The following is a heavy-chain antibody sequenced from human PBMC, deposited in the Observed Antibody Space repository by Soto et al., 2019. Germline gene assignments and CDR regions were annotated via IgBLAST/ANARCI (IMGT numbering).Heavy chain of an antibody. Sequence: SETLSLTCTVSGGSISSGDYYWSWIRQPPGKGLEWIGYIYYSGSTYYNPSLKSRVTISVDTSKNQFSLKLSSVTAADTAVYYCARAWGYYDSSGYPPYNWFDPWGQGTLVTVS. D-gene: IGHD3-22*01. J-gene: IGHJ5*02. CDR2: IYYSGST. V-gene: IGHV4-30-4*01. CDR3: ARAWGYYDSSGYPPYNWFDP. CDR1: GGSISSGDYY.